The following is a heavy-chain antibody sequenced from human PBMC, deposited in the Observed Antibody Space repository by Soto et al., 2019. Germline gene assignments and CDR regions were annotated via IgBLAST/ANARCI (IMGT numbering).Heavy chain of an antibody. D-gene: IGHD5-12*01. CDR2: IYYSGST. V-gene: IGHV4-59*01. CDR3: ARGLNSGYDFFPWFGP. CDR1: GGSISSYY. Sequence: LSLTCTVPGGSISSYYWSWIRQPPGKGLEWIGYIYYSGSTNYNPSLKSRVTISVDTSKNQFSLKLSSVTAADTAVYYCARGLNSGYDFFPWFGPWGQGTLVTVSP. J-gene: IGHJ5*02.